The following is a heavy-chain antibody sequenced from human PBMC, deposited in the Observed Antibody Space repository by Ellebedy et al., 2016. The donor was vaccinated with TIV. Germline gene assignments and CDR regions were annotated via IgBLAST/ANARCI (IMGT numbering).Heavy chain of an antibody. J-gene: IGHJ5*01. D-gene: IGHD4-11*01. CDR1: GGSISSSSHY. CDR2: IHYRGST. V-gene: IGHV4-39*07. Sequence: MPSETLSLTCTVSGGSISSSSHYWGWIRQPPGKGLEWIGCIHYRGSTYYNPSLTSRVTILVDTSQSQFSLRLRSVTAADTARYYCVREGAYSNSFDSWGQGTLVAVST. CDR3: VREGAYSNSFDS.